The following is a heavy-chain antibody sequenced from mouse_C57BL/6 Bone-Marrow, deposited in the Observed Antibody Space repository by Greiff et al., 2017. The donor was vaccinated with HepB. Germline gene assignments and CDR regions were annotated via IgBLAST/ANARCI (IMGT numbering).Heavy chain of an antibody. CDR1: GYTFTDYY. Sequence: VQLQQSGPELVKPGASVKISCKASGYTFTDYYMNWVKQSHGKSLEWIGDINPNNGGTSYNQKFKGKATLTVDKSSSTAYMELRSLTSKDSAVYYWARGGEKSSRYWYFDVWGTGTTVTVSS. J-gene: IGHJ1*03. CDR3: ARGGEKSSRYWYFDV. CDR2: INPNNGGT. V-gene: IGHV1-26*01. D-gene: IGHD1-1*01.